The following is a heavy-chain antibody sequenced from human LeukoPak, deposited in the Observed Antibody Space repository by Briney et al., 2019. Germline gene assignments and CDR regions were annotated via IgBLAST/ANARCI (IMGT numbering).Heavy chain of an antibody. V-gene: IGHV1-2*02. CDR2: INPNAGDT. CDR1: GYTFIGFY. Sequence: ASVKVSCKPSGYTFIGFYIHWLRRAPGQGLEWMGWINPNAGDTAYAQKFQGRVTMSRDTSISTAYMELARLISDDTAVYYCAREVHSTRHYDYWGQGTLVTVSS. J-gene: IGHJ4*02. CDR3: AREVHSTRHYDY. D-gene: IGHD2-2*01.